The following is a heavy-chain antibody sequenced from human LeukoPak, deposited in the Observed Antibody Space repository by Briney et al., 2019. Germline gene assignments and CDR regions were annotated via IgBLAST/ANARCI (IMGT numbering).Heavy chain of an antibody. CDR1: GFTFSSYA. Sequence: GGSLRLSCAASGFTFSSYAMHWVRQAPGKGLEYVSAISSNGGSTYYANSVKGRFTIPRDNSKNTLYLQMGSLRAEDMAVYYCAREVGNTGGFDPWGQGTLVTVSS. J-gene: IGHJ5*02. V-gene: IGHV3-64*01. CDR2: ISSNGGST. CDR3: AREVGNTGGFDP. D-gene: IGHD4-23*01.